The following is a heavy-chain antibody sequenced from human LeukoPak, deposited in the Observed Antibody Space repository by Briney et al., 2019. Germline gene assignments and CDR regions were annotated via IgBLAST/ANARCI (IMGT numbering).Heavy chain of an antibody. J-gene: IGHJ4*02. Sequence: SETLSLTCTVSGGSISSYYWSWLRQPGGKGLEWIGRLYTSGSTNYNPSLKSRVTMSVDTSKNQCSLKLTSMTAADTAVYYCARGGSSGYYYGWGQGTLVTVSS. CDR1: GGSISSYY. D-gene: IGHD3-22*01. CDR3: ARGGSSGYYYG. CDR2: LYTSGST. V-gene: IGHV4-4*07.